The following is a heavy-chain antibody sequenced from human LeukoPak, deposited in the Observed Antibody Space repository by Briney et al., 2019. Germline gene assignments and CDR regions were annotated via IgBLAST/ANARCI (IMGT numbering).Heavy chain of an antibody. J-gene: IGHJ4*02. D-gene: IGHD1-1*01. CDR3: ATVSDQLDY. CDR2: MFYSGST. CDR1: GGSISSSRYY. V-gene: IGHV4-39*02. Sequence: PSETLSLTCTVSGGSISSSRYYWGWIRQPPGKGLEWIGSMFYSGSTYYNPSLKSQVTISVDTSKNHFSLKLSSVTAADTAVYYCATVSDQLDYWGQGTLVTVSA.